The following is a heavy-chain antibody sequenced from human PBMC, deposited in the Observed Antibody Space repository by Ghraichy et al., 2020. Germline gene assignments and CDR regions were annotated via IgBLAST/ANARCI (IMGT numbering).Heavy chain of an antibody. CDR3: AKDSGWLHDY. J-gene: IGHJ4*02. CDR1: GFSVSNYG. V-gene: IGHV3-23*01. Sequence: GSLRLSCAASGFSVSNYGMSWVRQAPGKGLEWVSAVRASGGSTYYADSVKGRFTVSRDTSKNTGYLQMNSLGAEDTAVYYCAKDSGWLHDYWGQGTLVTVSS. D-gene: IGHD5-24*01. CDR2: VRASGGST.